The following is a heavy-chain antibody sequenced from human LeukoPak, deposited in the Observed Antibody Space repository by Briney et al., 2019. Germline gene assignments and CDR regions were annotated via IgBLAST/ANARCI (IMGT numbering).Heavy chain of an antibody. D-gene: IGHD2-2*03. V-gene: IGHV1-2*02. J-gene: IGHJ5*02. CDR3: ARAVDIVVVPAAPFDP. CDR1: GYTFTGYY. Sequence: ASVKVSCKASGYTFTGYYMHWVRQAPGQGLEWMGWINPNSGGTNYAQKFQGRVTTTRDTSISTAYMELSRLRTDDTAVYYCARAVDIVVVPAAPFDPWGQGTLVTVSS. CDR2: INPNSGGT.